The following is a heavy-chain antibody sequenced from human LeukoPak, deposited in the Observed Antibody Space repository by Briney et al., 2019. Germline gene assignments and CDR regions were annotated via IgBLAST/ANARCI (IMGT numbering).Heavy chain of an antibody. Sequence: ASVKVSCKASGHTFTSYGISWVRQAPGQGLEWMGWISAYNGNTNYAQKLQGRVTMTTDTSTSTAYMELRSLRSDDTAVYYCARGFTDCSSTSCYTKYYYYYYMDVWGKGTTVTVSS. D-gene: IGHD2-2*02. V-gene: IGHV1-18*01. CDR2: ISAYNGNT. CDR3: ARGFTDCSSTSCYTKYYYYYYMDV. CDR1: GHTFTSYG. J-gene: IGHJ6*03.